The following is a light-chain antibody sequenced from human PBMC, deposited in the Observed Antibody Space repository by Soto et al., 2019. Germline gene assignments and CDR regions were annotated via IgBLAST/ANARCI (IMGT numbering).Light chain of an antibody. V-gene: IGKV3-11*01. Sequence: EIVLTQSPATLSLSPGERVSLSCRASQSVNTYFAWYQQKPGQAPRLLIYDASSRATGIPARFSGSASGTDFALTIRSLEPEDFAIYYCQQRSSWPLTFGHGTSVEI. J-gene: IGKJ1*01. CDR3: QQRSSWPLT. CDR1: QSVNTY. CDR2: DAS.